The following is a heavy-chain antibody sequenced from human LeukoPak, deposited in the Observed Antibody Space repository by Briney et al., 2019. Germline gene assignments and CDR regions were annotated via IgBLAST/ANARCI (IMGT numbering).Heavy chain of an antibody. CDR3: ASMLGGANWFDP. CDR2: IYYSGST. CDR1: GDSITSAGSY. J-gene: IGHJ5*02. Sequence: SQTLSLTCSVSGDSITSAGSYWTWIRQHPGKGLELIGFIYYSGSTYYNPSLKSRITISLDTSKNQFSLKMSSVTAADTAIYYCASMLGGANWFDPWGQGALVTVSS. V-gene: IGHV4-31*03. D-gene: IGHD2-15*01.